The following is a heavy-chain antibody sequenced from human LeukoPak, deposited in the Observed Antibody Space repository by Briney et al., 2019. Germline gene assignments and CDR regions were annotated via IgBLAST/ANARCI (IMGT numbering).Heavy chain of an antibody. CDR3: ASLVLLWLGESELAAGHVDKDV. V-gene: IGHV3-30*03. CDR2: ISHDGRNK. CDR1: GFIFSNYD. J-gene: IGHJ6*03. D-gene: IGHD3-10*01. Sequence: GGSLRLSCAASGFIFSNYDMHWVRQAPGKGLEWVAVISHDGRNKYYGDPVKGRFTISRDNSKNTLYLQMNGLRPEDTAKYYCASLVLLWLGESELAAGHVDKDVWGKGTTVTVSS.